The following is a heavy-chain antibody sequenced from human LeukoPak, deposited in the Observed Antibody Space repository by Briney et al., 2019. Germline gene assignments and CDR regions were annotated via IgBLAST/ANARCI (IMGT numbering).Heavy chain of an antibody. V-gene: IGHV1-3*03. CDR3: SKEGLRVGATRYYFDY. J-gene: IGHJ4*02. CDR1: VYSFTKYA. CDR2: ITADDGDT. D-gene: IGHD1-26*01. Sequence: ASVKVSCKASVYSFTKYAIHWIRQAPGHSLEWMGWITADDGDTKYSEDLHGRVTITTDKSATTPYIEFSSRTSEDMALSYRSKEGLRVGATRYYFDYWGQGTLVTVSS.